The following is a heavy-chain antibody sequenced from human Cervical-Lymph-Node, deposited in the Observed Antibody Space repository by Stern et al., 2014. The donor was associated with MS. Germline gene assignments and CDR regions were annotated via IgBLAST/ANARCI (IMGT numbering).Heavy chain of an antibody. D-gene: IGHD3-10*01. Sequence: QVQLVESGAEVKKPGASVEVSCKTSGYTFTNYGIHWVRQAPGQGLEWMGWINAGDGTTRYSQKFQGRVYITRDTSARTAYMELSSLRSEDTAVYFCARDKIGSGSDYWGQGTLVTVSS. CDR1: GYTFTNYG. J-gene: IGHJ4*02. V-gene: IGHV1-3*01. CDR2: INAGDGTT. CDR3: ARDKIGSGSDY.